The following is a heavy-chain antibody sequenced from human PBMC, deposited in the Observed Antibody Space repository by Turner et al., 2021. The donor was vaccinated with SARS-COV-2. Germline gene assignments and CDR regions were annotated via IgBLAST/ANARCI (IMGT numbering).Heavy chain of an antibody. CDR3: ARWDNYYDSSGYYPDAFEI. D-gene: IGHD3-22*01. J-gene: IGHJ3*02. Sequence: EVQLVESGGGLVKPGGSLRLSCAASGFTFSSYSMNWVRQAPGKGLEWVSCISSSSSYIYYADSVKGRFTISRDNAKNSLYLQMNSLRAEDTAVYYCARWDNYYDSSGYYPDAFEIWGQGTMVTVSS. CDR1: GFTFSSYS. CDR2: ISSSSSYI. V-gene: IGHV3-21*01.